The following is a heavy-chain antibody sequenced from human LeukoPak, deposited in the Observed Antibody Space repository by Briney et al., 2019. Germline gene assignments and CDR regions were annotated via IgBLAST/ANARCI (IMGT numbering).Heavy chain of an antibody. D-gene: IGHD4/OR15-4a*01. CDR3: ARGGAYYYYMDV. J-gene: IGHJ6*03. Sequence: GGSLRLSCAASGFSFSSYEMNWVRQAPGKGLEWVSYISSSGRTTKNADSLKGRFTISRDNAKNSLYLQMNSLRAEDTAVYYCARGGAYYYYMDVWGKGTTVTVSS. CDR1: GFSFSSYE. CDR2: ISSSGRTT. V-gene: IGHV3-48*03.